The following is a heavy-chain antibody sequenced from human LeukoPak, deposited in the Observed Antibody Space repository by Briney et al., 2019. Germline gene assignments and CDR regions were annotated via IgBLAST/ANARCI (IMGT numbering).Heavy chain of an antibody. J-gene: IGHJ5*02. CDR3: ARGGTSRYTNWFDP. D-gene: IGHD1-1*01. CDR1: GGSISSGGYS. Sequence: SETLSLTCAVSGGSISSGGYSWSWIRQPPGKGLEWIGYIYHSGSTYYNPSLKSRVTISVDRSKNQFSLKLSSVTAADTAVYYCARGGTSRYTNWFDPWGQGTLVTVSS. V-gene: IGHV4-30-2*01. CDR2: IYHSGST.